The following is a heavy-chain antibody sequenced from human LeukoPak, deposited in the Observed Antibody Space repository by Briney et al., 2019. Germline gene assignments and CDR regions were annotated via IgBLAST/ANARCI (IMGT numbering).Heavy chain of an antibody. D-gene: IGHD3-22*01. CDR2: IIPIFGTA. Sequence: ASVKVSCKASGGTFSSYAISWVRQAPGQGLEWMGGIIPIFGTANYAQKLQGRVTMTTDTSTSTAYMELRSLRSDGTAVYYCARDSSGYLYFDLWGRGTLVTVSS. J-gene: IGHJ2*01. CDR1: GGTFSSYA. CDR3: ARDSSGYLYFDL. V-gene: IGHV1-69*05.